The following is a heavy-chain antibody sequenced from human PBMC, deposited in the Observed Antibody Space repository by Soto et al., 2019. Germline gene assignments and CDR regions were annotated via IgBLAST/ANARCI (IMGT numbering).Heavy chain of an antibody. J-gene: IGHJ4*02. D-gene: IGHD3-10*01. CDR1: GFTFNNYA. CDR2: ISGTGDAT. Sequence: EVQLLESGGGLVQPGESLRLSCAVSGFTFNNYAMSWVRQAPGKGLEWVSIISGTGDATYYADSVKGRFTISRDNAKNTLSLQMNRLRAEDTAIYHCAKSGSSKNLENWGQGTLVTVSS. V-gene: IGHV3-23*01. CDR3: AKSGSSKNLEN.